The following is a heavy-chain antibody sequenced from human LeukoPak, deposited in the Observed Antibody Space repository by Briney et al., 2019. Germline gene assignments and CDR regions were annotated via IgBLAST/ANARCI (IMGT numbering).Heavy chain of an antibody. CDR3: ARDRGSYYTHFDY. CDR2: IYYSGST. CDR1: GGSISSYY. Sequence: KPSETLSLTCTVSGGSISSYYWSWIRQPPGKGLEWIGYIYYSGSTKYNPSLKSRVTISVDTSKNQCSLKLSSVTAADTAVYYCARDRGSYYTHFDYWGQGTLVTVSS. D-gene: IGHD1-26*01. J-gene: IGHJ4*02. V-gene: IGHV4-59*01.